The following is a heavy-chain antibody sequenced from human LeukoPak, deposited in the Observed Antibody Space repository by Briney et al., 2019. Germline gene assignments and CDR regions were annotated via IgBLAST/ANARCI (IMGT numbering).Heavy chain of an antibody. CDR3: ARAPYTPLWSNYYYYYMDV. J-gene: IGHJ6*03. Sequence: GASVKVSCKASGYTFTSYDINWVRQATGQGLEWMGGIISIFGTANYAQKFQGRVTITTDESTSIAYMELSSLRSEDTAVYYCARAPYTPLWSNYYYYYMDVWGKGTTVTVSS. D-gene: IGHD3-16*01. CDR1: GYTFTSYD. CDR2: IISIFGTA. V-gene: IGHV1-69*05.